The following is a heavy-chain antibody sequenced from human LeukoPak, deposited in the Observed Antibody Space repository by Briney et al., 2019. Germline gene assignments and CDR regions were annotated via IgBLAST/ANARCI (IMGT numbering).Heavy chain of an antibody. CDR3: ARARRDIVVVVAATPVSYYYYYYMDV. CDR1: GYSISSGYY. Sequence: TSSETLSLTCTVSGYSISSGYYWGWIRQPPGKGLEWIGSIYHSGSTNYNPSLKSRVTISVDTSKNQFSLKLSSVTAADTAVYYCARARRDIVVVVAATPVSYYYYYYMDVWGKGTTVTVSS. D-gene: IGHD2-15*01. CDR2: IYHSGST. V-gene: IGHV4-38-2*02. J-gene: IGHJ6*03.